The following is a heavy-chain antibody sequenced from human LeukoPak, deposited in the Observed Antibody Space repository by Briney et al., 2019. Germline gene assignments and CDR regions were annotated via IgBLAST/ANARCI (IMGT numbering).Heavy chain of an antibody. D-gene: IGHD2-2*02. CDR2: ISSSSSYI. J-gene: IGHJ3*02. CDR1: GFTFSSYS. CDR3: ARYQGQDIVVVPAAIRDAFDI. V-gene: IGHV3-21*01. Sequence: GGSLRLSCAASGFTFSSYSMNWVRQAPGKGLEWVSSISSSSSYIYYADSVKGRFTISRDNAKNSLYLQMNSLRAEDTAVYYCARYQGQDIVVVPAAIRDAFDIWGQGTMVTVSS.